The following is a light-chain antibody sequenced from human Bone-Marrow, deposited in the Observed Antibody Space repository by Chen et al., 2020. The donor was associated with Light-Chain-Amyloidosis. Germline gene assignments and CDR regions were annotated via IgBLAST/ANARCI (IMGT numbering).Light chain of an antibody. Sequence: SYELTQPPSVSVSPGQTARITCSGDDLPTKYAYWYQQKPGQAPVLVIHRDTERPSGISERFSGASSGTTATLTISGVQADDEADYHCQSADSSGTYEVIFGGETKLTVL. CDR3: QSADSSGTYEVI. CDR1: DLPTKY. V-gene: IGLV3-25*03. CDR2: RDT. J-gene: IGLJ2*01.